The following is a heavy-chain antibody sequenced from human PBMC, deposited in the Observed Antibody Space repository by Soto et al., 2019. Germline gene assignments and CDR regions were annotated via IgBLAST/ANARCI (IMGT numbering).Heavy chain of an antibody. CDR3: AASGYSYGYYFDY. Sequence: SETLSLTCTVSGGSISSGGYYWSWIRQHPGKGLEWIGYIYCSGSTYYNPSLKSRVTISVDTSKNQFSLKLSSVTAADTAVYYCAASGYSYGYYFDYWGQGTLVTVSS. D-gene: IGHD5-18*01. CDR2: IYCSGST. J-gene: IGHJ4*02. CDR1: GGSISSGGYY. V-gene: IGHV4-31*03.